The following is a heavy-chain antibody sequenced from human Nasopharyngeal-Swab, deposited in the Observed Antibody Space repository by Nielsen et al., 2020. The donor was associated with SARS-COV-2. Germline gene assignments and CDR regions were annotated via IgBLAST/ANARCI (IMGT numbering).Heavy chain of an antibody. Sequence: SETLSLTCTVSGGSISSYYWSWIRQPPGKGLEWIGYIYYSGSTYYNPSLKSRVTISVDTSKNQFSLKLSSVTAADTAVYYCARDPSSGWYEFDYWGQGTLVTVSS. V-gene: IGHV4-59*12. D-gene: IGHD6-19*01. J-gene: IGHJ4*02. CDR1: GGSISSYY. CDR3: ARDPSSGWYEFDY. CDR2: IYYSGST.